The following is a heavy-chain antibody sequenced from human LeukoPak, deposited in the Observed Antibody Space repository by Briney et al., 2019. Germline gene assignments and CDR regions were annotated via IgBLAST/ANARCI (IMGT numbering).Heavy chain of an antibody. CDR1: GYTFTSYD. CDR2: MNPNSGNT. D-gene: IGHD6-19*01. J-gene: IGHJ3*02. CDR3: ARGSSGTDAFDI. Sequence: ASVKVSCRASGYTFTSYDINWVRQATGQGLEWMGWMNPNSGNTGYAQKFQGRVTITRNTSISTAYMELSSLRSEDTAVYYCARGSSGTDAFDIWGQGTMVTVSS. V-gene: IGHV1-8*03.